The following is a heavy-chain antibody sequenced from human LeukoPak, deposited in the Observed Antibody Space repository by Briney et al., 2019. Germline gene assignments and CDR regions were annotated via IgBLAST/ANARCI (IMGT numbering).Heavy chain of an antibody. J-gene: IGHJ6*02. D-gene: IGHD3-22*01. CDR1: GFTFSSYG. V-gene: IGHV3-30*18. CDR2: ISYDGSNK. Sequence: GGSLRLSCAASGFTFSSYGMHWVRQAPGKGLEWVAVISYDGSNKYYADSVKGRFTISRDNSKNTLYLQMTSLRAEDTAVYYCANLKIVVDYGMDVWGQGTTVTVSS. CDR3: ANLKIVVDYGMDV.